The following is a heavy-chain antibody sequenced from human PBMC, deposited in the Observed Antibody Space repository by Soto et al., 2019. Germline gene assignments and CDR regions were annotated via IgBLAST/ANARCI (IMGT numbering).Heavy chain of an antibody. CDR2: INHSGST. CDR1: GGSFSGYY. D-gene: IGHD3-22*01. CDR3: ARGPIXYYYDSSGYYYFRWFDP. V-gene: IGHV4-34*01. Sequence: ETLSLTCAVYGGSFSGYYWSWIRQPPGKGLEWIGEINHSGSTNYNPSLKSRVTISVDTSKNQFSLKLSSVTAADTAVYYCARGPIXYYYDSSGYYYFRWFDPWGQGTLVTVSS. J-gene: IGHJ5*02.